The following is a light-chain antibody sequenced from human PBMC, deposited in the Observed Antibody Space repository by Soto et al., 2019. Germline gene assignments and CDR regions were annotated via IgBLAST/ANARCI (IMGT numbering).Light chain of an antibody. Sequence: EIVMTQSPATLSVSSGERANLSCRASQSVSSNLAWYQKKPGQAHRLLIYGASTRATGIPARFSGSVSGTEFTLTISRLQSEDFAFYYCQQYNNWPPWTFGQGTKVDI. CDR2: GAS. CDR3: QQYNNWPPWT. V-gene: IGKV3-15*01. CDR1: QSVSSN. J-gene: IGKJ1*01.